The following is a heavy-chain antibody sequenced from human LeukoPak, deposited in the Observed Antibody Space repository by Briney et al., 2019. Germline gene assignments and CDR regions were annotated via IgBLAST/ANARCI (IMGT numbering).Heavy chain of an antibody. Sequence: PGGSLRLSCAASGFTFSSYSMNWVRQAPGMGLEWVSSISVSSSYKHYADSVKGRFTISRDNSKNTLYLQMNSLRAEDTAVYYCARVGNSGSYQPYWGQGTLVTVSS. J-gene: IGHJ4*02. V-gene: IGHV3-21*01. CDR2: ISVSSSYK. D-gene: IGHD1-26*01. CDR3: ARVGNSGSYQPY. CDR1: GFTFSSYS.